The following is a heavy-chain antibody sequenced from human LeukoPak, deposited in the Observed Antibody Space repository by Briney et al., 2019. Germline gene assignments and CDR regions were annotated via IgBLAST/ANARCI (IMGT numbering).Heavy chain of an antibody. V-gene: IGHV3-43*02. D-gene: IGHD1-26*01. CDR1: GFTLDDCA. CDR3: AKGVRSGTYYNCFDP. Sequence: GGSLRLSCVASGFTLDDCALHWVRQAPGKGLEWISLISGDGDNTYYANSVKGRFTISRDKSKNSLYLQMSSLRAEDTALYYCAKGVRSGTYYNCFDPWGQGTLVTVSS. J-gene: IGHJ5*02. CDR2: ISGDGDNT.